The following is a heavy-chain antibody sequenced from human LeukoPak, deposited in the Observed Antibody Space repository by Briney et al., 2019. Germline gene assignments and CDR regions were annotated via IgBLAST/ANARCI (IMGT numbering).Heavy chain of an antibody. CDR1: GFVFSGYI. V-gene: IGHV3-21*06. D-gene: IGHD5-24*01. J-gene: IGHJ6*02. CDR3: ARDRAVKARIGGMDV. Sequence: GGSLRLSCAASGFVFSGYIINWVRQAPGKGLEWVSYISESSSHTYYVDSVKGRFTISRDNAKNSLYLQMSSLRAEDTGIYYCARDRAVKARIGGMDVWGQGTTVTVSS. CDR2: ISESSSHT.